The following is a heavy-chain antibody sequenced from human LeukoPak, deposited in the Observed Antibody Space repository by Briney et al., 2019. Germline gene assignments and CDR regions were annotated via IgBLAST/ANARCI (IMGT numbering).Heavy chain of an antibody. CDR2: ISGSGGST. D-gene: IGHD3-16*01. CDR1: GFTFNSYA. CDR3: AKLYSDSLWTQFDY. J-gene: IGHJ4*02. V-gene: IGHV3-23*01. Sequence: GGSLRLSCAASGFTFNSYAMSWVRQAPGKGLEWVSSISGSGGSTYYADSVKGRFTISRDNSKNTLYLQMNSLRVDDTAVYYCAKLYSDSLWTQFDYWSQGTLVTVSS.